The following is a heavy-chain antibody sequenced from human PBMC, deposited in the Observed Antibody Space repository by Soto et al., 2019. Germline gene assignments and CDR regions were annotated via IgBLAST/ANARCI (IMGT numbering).Heavy chain of an antibody. D-gene: IGHD5-18*01. CDR2: ISGSGGST. J-gene: IGHJ4*02. V-gene: IGHV3-23*01. CDR3: AKDREPWIQLWLFDY. CDR1: GFTFSSYA. Sequence: GWSLRLSCAASGFTFSSYAMSLVRQAPGKGLEWVSAISGSGGSTYYADSVKGRFTISRDNSKNTLYLQMNSLRAEDTAVYYCAKDREPWIQLWLFDYWGKGTLVTVSS.